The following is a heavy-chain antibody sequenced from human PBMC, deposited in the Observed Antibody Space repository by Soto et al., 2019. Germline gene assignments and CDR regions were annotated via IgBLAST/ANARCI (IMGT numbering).Heavy chain of an antibody. CDR1: GFTFSSYA. Sequence: EVQLLASGGGLVQPGESLRLSCAASGFTFSSYAMSWVRQAPGKWLRWVSVISDNGVGTYYADSVKGRFTISRDASKNTVDLLMNSLRAEDTASHHCAQGSAGYTSSSLRFWGQGTLVTVSS. J-gene: IGHJ4*02. CDR3: AQGSAGYTSSSLRF. CDR2: ISDNGVGT. D-gene: IGHD6-13*01. V-gene: IGHV3-23*01.